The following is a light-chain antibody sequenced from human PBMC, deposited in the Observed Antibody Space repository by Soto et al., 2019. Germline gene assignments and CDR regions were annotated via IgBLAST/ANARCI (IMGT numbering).Light chain of an antibody. CDR2: AAS. J-gene: IGKJ1*01. CDR1: QDIRNE. V-gene: IGKV1-6*01. Sequence: AIQMTQSPSSLSASAGDRVTITCRASQDIRNELAWYQHNPGKATTLLIYAASYLHGGVPSRSRGAGSGTDFTLTISSLQPEDFATYYCLQDYNYPRTFGQGTKVEIK. CDR3: LQDYNYPRT.